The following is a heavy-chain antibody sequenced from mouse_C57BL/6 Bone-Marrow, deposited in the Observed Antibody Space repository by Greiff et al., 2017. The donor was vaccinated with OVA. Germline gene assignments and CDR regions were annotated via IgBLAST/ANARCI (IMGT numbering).Heavy chain of an antibody. Sequence: QVQLQQPGAELVMPGASVQLSCKASGYTFTSYWMHWVKQRPGQGLEWIGEIDPSDSYTNYNQKFKGQSTLTVDKSSSTAYMQLSSLTSEDSAVYYCARGIYYEYDGDYWGQGTTLTVSS. J-gene: IGHJ2*01. V-gene: IGHV1-69*01. D-gene: IGHD2-4*01. CDR1: GYTFTSYW. CDR3: ARGIYYEYDGDY. CDR2: IDPSDSYT.